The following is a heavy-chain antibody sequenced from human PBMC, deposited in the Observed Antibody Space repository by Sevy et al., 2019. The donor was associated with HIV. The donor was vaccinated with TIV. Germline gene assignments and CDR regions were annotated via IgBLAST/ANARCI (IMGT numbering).Heavy chain of an antibody. CDR1: GFTFSSYA. Sequence: GGSLRLSCAASGFTFSSYAMHWVRQAPGKGLEWVAVISYDGSNKYYADSVKGRFTISRDNSKNTLYLQMNSLRAEDMAVYYCARVSYGSGSYNTDWGYGMDVWGQGTTVTVSS. D-gene: IGHD3-10*01. V-gene: IGHV3-30*04. J-gene: IGHJ6*02. CDR2: ISYDGSNK. CDR3: ARVSYGSGSYNTDWGYGMDV.